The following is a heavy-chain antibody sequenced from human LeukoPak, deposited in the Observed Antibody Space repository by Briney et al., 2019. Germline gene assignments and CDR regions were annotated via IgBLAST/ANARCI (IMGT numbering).Heavy chain of an antibody. J-gene: IGHJ4*02. V-gene: IGHV4-4*07. CDR1: GGSTNSYY. Sequence: SETLSLTCSVSGGSTNSYYWSWIRQSGGKGLEWIGRIYSSGSTVYNPSLNSRLTMSIDTSKNQFSLTLKSVTATDTAVYYCARVKASSTSWTFDQWGQGVLVTVSS. CDR2: IYSSGST. D-gene: IGHD2-2*01. CDR3: ARVKASSTSWTFDQ.